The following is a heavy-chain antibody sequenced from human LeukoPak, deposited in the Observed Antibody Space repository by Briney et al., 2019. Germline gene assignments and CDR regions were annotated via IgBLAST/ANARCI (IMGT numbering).Heavy chain of an antibody. CDR3: ARHYDILTGYYID. J-gene: IGHJ4*02. D-gene: IGHD3-9*01. CDR2: IYYSGST. Sequence: SETLSLTCTVSGGSISSYYWSWIRQPPGKGLEWIGYIYYSGSTNYNPSLKSRVTISVDTSKNQFSLKLSSVTAADTAVYYCARHYDILTGYYIDWGQGTLVTVSS. V-gene: IGHV4-59*12. CDR1: GGSISSYY.